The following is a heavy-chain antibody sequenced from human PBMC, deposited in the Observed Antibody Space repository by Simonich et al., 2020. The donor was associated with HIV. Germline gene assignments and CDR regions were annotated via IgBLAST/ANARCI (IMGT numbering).Heavy chain of an antibody. Sequence: QVQLQQWGAGLLKPSETLSLTCAVYGGSFNGYYWSWIRQSPERGLQWIGEINHSGITNYNPSLMGRVTIAVDTSKTQFSLKMRSLIAADTAVYYCARGRSPPRTGVLDSWGQGTQVIVSS. D-gene: IGHD7-27*01. J-gene: IGHJ4*02. CDR3: ARGRSPPRTGVLDS. V-gene: IGHV4-34*01. CDR1: GGSFNGYY. CDR2: INHSGIT.